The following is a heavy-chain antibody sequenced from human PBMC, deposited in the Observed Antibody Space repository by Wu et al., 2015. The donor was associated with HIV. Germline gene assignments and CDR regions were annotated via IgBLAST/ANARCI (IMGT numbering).Heavy chain of an antibody. V-gene: IGHV1-46*01. Sequence: QAQLLQSGAEVKKPGASVKVSCKASGFSFTNKYMHWVRQAPGQGLEWMGVMNPSANKISYAQSFQGRVTMTSDTSTTAVYMELDSLRSEDTAVYYCATRIGGTMEAFXIWGQGTLVTVSS. J-gene: IGHJ3*02. CDR1: GFSFTNKY. CDR3: ATRIGGTMEAFXI. D-gene: IGHD2/OR15-2a*01. CDR2: MNPSANKI.